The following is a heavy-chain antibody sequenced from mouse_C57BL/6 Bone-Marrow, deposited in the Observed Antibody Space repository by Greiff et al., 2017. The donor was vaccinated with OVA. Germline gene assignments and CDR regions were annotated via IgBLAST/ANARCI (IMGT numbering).Heavy chain of an antibody. J-gene: IGHJ4*01. D-gene: IGHD1-1*01. CDR1: GFTFSDYY. CDR2: ISNGGGST. CDR3: ARRGYGSSYAMDY. V-gene: IGHV5-12*01. Sequence: EVNVVESGGGLVQPGGSLKLSCAASGFTFSDYYMYWVRQTPEKRLEWVAYISNGGGSTYYPDTVKGRFTISRDNAKNTLYLQMSRLKSEDTAMYYCARRGYGSSYAMDYWGQGTSVTVSS.